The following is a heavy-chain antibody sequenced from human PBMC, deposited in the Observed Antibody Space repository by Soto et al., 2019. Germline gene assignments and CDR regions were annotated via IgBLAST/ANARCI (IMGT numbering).Heavy chain of an antibody. CDR1: GFNFITYS. Sequence: PGGSLRLSCAASGFNFITYSLSWVRQAPGKGLEWVASISSSAVYIDYADSVKGRFTISRDNANNSLYLQMNSLRAEDTATYHCVSYGSDYYDTERLYIENRGQATRVTVSS. J-gene: IGHJ4*02. CDR3: VSYGSDYYDTERLYIEN. D-gene: IGHD3-22*01. CDR2: ISSSAVYI. V-gene: IGHV3-21*01.